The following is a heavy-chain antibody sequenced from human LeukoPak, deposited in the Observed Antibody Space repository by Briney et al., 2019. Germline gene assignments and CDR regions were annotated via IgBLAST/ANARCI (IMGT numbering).Heavy chain of an antibody. V-gene: IGHV3-30*02. Sequence: PGGSLRLSCAASGFSFSSYAMSWVRQAPGKGLEWVAFIQYDGSNKYYADSVKGRFTISRDNSKNTLYLQMNSLRTEDTAVYYCAKFPPVSITLSTTDYWGQGTLVTVSS. CDR2: IQYDGSNK. D-gene: IGHD5/OR15-5a*01. CDR1: GFSFSSYA. CDR3: AKFPPVSITLSTTDY. J-gene: IGHJ4*02.